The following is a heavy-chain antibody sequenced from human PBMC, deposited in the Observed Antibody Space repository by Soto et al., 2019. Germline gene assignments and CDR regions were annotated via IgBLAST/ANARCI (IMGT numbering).Heavy chain of an antibody. CDR2: INHSGST. Sequence: SETLSLTCAVYGGSFSGYYWSWIRQPPGKGLEWIGEINHSGSTNYNPSLKSRVTISVDTSKNQFSLKLGSVTAADTAVYYCARVLIAARPGYYYYYYMDVWGKGTTVTVSS. CDR3: ARVLIAARPGYYYYYYMDV. J-gene: IGHJ6*03. CDR1: GGSFSGYY. V-gene: IGHV4-34*01. D-gene: IGHD6-6*01.